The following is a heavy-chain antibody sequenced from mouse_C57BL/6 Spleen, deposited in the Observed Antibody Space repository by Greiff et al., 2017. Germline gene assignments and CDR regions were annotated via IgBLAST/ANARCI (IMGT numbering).Heavy chain of an antibody. J-gene: IGHJ2*01. CDR1: GYTFTSSS. D-gene: IGHD1-3*01. Sequence: VQLLQSGAELARPGASVKISCKASGYTFTSSSMHWVKQRPGQGLEWIGYINPGNGYTKYNQKFKDKATLTADKSSSTAYMQLSSLTSEDSAVYYCATKLDDYGDWGTGTTLTAST. V-gene: IGHV1-4*01. CDR2: INPGNGYT. CDR3: ATKLDDYGD.